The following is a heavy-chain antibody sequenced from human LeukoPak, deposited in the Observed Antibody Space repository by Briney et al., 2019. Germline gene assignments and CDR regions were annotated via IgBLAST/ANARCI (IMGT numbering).Heavy chain of an antibody. D-gene: IGHD2-8*01. Sequence: PSETLSLTCAVYGGSFSGYYWSWLRQPPGKGLEWIGEINHSGRTNYNPSLKSRVTISVDTSKNQFSLKLSSVTAADTAVYYCARGPRGVRVREPYCTNGVCSNYFDYWGQGTLVTVSS. V-gene: IGHV4-34*01. CDR2: INHSGRT. J-gene: IGHJ4*02. CDR1: GGSFSGYY. CDR3: ARGPRGVRVREPYCTNGVCSNYFDY.